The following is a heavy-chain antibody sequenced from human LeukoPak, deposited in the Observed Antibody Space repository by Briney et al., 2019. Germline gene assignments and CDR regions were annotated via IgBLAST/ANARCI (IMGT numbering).Heavy chain of an antibody. V-gene: IGHV1-69*05. D-gene: IGHD3-22*01. CDR1: GGTLSSYA. CDR2: IIPIFGTA. J-gene: IGHJ4*02. CDR3: ARADSSGYFPFDY. Sequence: ASVKVSCKASGGTLSSYAISWVRQAPGQGLEWMGRIIPIFGTANYPQKFQGTVTITTAESTSTAYMELSSLGYEDTAVYYCARADSSGYFPFDYWGQGTLVTVSS.